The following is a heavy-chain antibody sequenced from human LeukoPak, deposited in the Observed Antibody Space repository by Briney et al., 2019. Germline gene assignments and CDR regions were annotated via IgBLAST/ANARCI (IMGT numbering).Heavy chain of an antibody. J-gene: IGHJ1*01. CDR3: AKINGTAAGKYFQH. Sequence: SETLSLTCTVSGGSISSYYWSWIRQPPGKGLEWIGYIYYSGITNYNPSLKSRVTISVDTSKNQFSLKLSSVTAADTAVYYCAKINGTAAGKYFQHWGQGTLVTVSS. D-gene: IGHD6-13*01. CDR2: IYYSGIT. V-gene: IGHV4-59*01. CDR1: GGSISSYY.